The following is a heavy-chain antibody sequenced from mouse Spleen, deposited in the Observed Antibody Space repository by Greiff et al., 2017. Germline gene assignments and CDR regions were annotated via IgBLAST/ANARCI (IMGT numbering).Heavy chain of an antibody. CDR3: GSPLYYDPRRRYAMDY. V-gene: IGHV1-37*01. D-gene: IGHD2-4*01. CDR2: INPYNGDT. CDR1: GYSFTGYF. Sequence: EVQLQQSGPELEKPGASVKISCKASGYSFTGYFMNWVKQSHGKSLEWIGRINPYNGDTFYNQKFKGKATLTVDKSSSTAHMELLSLTSEDSAVYYCGSPLYYDPRRRYAMDYWGQGTSVTVSS. J-gene: IGHJ4*01.